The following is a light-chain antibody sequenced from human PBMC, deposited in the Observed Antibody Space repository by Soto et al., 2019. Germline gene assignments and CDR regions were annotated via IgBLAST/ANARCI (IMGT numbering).Light chain of an antibody. CDR3: QSYDSSLSGSV. J-gene: IGLJ2*01. CDR2: GNS. CDR1: SSNIGAGYD. V-gene: IGLV1-40*01. Sequence: QLVLTQPPSVSGAPGQRVTISCTGSSSNIGAGYDVHWYQQLPGTAPKLLIYGNSNRPSGFPDRFSGSKSGTSASLAITGLEAEDEADYYCQSYDSSLSGSVVGGGTKLTVL.